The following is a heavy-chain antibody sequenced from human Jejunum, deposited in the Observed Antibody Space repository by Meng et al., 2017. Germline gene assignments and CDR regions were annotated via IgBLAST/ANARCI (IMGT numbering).Heavy chain of an antibody. CDR1: GYTFIDHF. Sequence: QVQLGQSGAEVKKPGASVKVACKASGYTFIDHFMHWVRQAPGQGLEWMGRINPNSGDADLAQKFLDRVTMTRDTSITTAYMELSSLTSDDTAVYFCARQGRPGGGSGPTFDFWGQGSLVTVSS. CDR3: ARQGRPGGGSGPTFDF. J-gene: IGHJ4*02. D-gene: IGHD3-10*01. CDR2: INPNSGDA. V-gene: IGHV1-2*06.